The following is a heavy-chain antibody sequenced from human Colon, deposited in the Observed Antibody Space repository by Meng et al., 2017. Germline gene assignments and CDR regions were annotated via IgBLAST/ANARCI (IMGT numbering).Heavy chain of an antibody. J-gene: IGHJ4*02. CDR1: GGSISIDNYY. Sequence: SETLSLTCSVSGGSISIDNYYWLWIRQPPGKGLEYIGSIYYGGSTYYSPSLKSRVTMSVGTSKDQFSLKLSSVTAADTAVYFCARGGSYGRLDYWGQGTLVTVSS. V-gene: IGHV4-39*07. CDR2: IYYGGST. CDR3: ARGGSYGRLDY. D-gene: IGHD3-10*01.